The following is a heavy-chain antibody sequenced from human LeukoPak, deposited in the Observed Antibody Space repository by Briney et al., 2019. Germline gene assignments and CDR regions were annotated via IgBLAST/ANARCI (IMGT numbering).Heavy chain of an antibody. CDR1: GYTFTSSG. CDR3: ERDPTPTMYGDNNWFDP. J-gene: IGHJ5*02. V-gene: IGHV1-18*04. Sequence: AAVKVSCKASGYTFTSSGISWVREAPGQGVEWMAWISVYTNYTNYAQKFQDGVTMTTDTSTSTAYMELRSLRSDDPAVYYCERDPTPTMYGDNNWFDPWGQGTLVIVSS. CDR2: ISVYTNYT. D-gene: IGHD2-21*02.